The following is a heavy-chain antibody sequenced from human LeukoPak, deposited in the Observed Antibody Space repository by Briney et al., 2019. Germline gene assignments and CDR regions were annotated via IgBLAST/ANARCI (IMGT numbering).Heavy chain of an antibody. D-gene: IGHD3-10*01. CDR1: GFTFSSYA. V-gene: IGHV3-48*03. J-gene: IGHJ3*02. CDR2: TGSSGSTI. CDR3: ARDRAYYYGSGSFLDAFDI. Sequence: GGSLRLSCAASGFTFSSYAMSWVRQAPGKGLEWVSYTGSSGSTIYYADSVKGRFTISRDNAKNSLYLQMNSLRAEDTAVYYCARDRAYYYGSGSFLDAFDIWGQGTMVTVSS.